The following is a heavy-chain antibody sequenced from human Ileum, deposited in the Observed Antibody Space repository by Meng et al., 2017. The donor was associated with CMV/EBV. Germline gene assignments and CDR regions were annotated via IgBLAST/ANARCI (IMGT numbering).Heavy chain of an antibody. D-gene: IGHD6-19*01. V-gene: IGHV1-2*02. CDR3: ARDFNSLAVTAANWFDP. CDR2: INPNSGVT. CDR1: GYIFTGYY. Sequence: GQLVQSGAEVKQPGASVKVSCKTSGYIFTGYYMHWVRQAPGQSPEWMGWINPNSGVTNYPQKFEDRVTMTRDTSFSTAYMELSRLTSDDTAVYYCARDFNSLAVTAANWFDPWGQGTLVTVSS. J-gene: IGHJ5*02.